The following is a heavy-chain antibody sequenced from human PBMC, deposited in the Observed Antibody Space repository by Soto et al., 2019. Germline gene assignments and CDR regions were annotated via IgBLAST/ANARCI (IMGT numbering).Heavy chain of an antibody. V-gene: IGHV3-30-3*01. CDR2: ISYDDGINK. J-gene: IGHJ4*02. CDR3: ARDREEQQLVLWFDF. D-gene: IGHD6-13*01. CDR1: GFTFSDYA. Sequence: GGSLRLSCAASGFTFSDYAMNWIRQAPGKGLEWVAVISYDDGINKYYADSVKGRFTISRDNSKNTVYLQMNSLRAEDTAVYYCARDREEQQLVLWFDFCGRGTLVTVSS.